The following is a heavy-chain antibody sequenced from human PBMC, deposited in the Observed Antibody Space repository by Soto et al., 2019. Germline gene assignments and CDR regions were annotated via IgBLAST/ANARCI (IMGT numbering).Heavy chain of an antibody. CDR3: ARGLSQSAEYFQH. V-gene: IGHV4-30-4*01. CDR2: IYYSGST. J-gene: IGHJ1*01. Sequence: QVQLQESGPGLVKPSQTLSLTCTVSGGSISSGDYYWSWIRQPPGKGLEWIGYIYYSGSTYYNPSLKSRVTIAVDTSKNQFSLKLSSVTAADTAVYYCARGLSQSAEYFQHWGQGTLVTVSS. CDR1: GGSISSGDYY. D-gene: IGHD2-2*01.